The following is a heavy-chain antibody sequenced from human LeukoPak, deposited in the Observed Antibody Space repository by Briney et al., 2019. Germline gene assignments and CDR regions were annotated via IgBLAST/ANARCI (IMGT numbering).Heavy chain of an antibody. CDR3: AREKVRGHAFDI. V-gene: IGHV1-69*04. CDR2: IIPILGIA. J-gene: IGHJ3*02. CDR1: GYTFTSYD. D-gene: IGHD3-10*01. Sequence: ASVNVSCKASGYTFTSYDINWVRQATGQGLEWMGRIIPILGIANYAQKFQGRVTITADKSTSTAYMELSSLRSEDTAVYYCAREKVRGHAFDIWGQGTMVTVSS.